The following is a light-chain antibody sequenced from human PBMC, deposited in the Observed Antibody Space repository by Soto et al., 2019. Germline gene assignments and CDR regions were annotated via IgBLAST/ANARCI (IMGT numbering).Light chain of an antibody. CDR3: QQYGSSPKT. CDR1: QSVSSSY. Sequence: EIVLTQSPGTLSLSPGERATLSCRASQSVSSSYLAWYQQKPGQAPRLLIYGASSRATGIPDRFSGSGPGTDFTLTISRLEPEDFAVYYCQQYGSSPKTFGQGTRLE. CDR2: GAS. V-gene: IGKV3-20*01. J-gene: IGKJ5*01.